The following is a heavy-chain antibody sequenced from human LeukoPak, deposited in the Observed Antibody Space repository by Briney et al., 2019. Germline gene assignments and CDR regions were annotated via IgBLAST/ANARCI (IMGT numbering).Heavy chain of an antibody. CDR1: GGSISSYY. V-gene: IGHV4-59*08. Sequence: SETLSLTCTVSGGSISSYYWNWIRQPPGKGLEWIGNIYYSGSTNSNPSLKSRVTISVDTSKNQFSLRLSSVTAADTAVYYCASNKGQWLFSDWGQGTLVTVSS. CDR3: ASNKGQWLFSD. D-gene: IGHD6-19*01. CDR2: IYYSGST. J-gene: IGHJ4*02.